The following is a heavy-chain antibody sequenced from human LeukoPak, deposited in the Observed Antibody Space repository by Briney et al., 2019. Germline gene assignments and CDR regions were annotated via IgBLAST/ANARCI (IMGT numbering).Heavy chain of an antibody. CDR3: AKDSLIVVVPV. V-gene: IGHV3-23*01. CDR1: GFTFSSYA. Sequence: GGSLRLPCVASGFTFSSYAMSWVRQAPGKGLEWVSDISGRGDRMDYADSVKGRFTISRDNSKNTLYLHMNSLRAEDTAVYYCAKDSLIVVVPVWGQGTLVTVSS. J-gene: IGHJ4*02. D-gene: IGHD2-2*01. CDR2: ISGRGDRM.